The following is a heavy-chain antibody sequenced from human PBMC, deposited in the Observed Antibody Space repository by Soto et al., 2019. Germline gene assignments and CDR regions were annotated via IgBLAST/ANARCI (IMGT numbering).Heavy chain of an antibody. CDR2: IYSNNNK. CDR1: GFSLTTPGEG. J-gene: IGHJ4*02. D-gene: IGHD2-21*02. Sequence: QITLRESGPTLVKPTQTLTLTCTFSGFSLTTPGEGVGWIRQPPGKALGWVAVIYSNNNKRVTPSLETSVGITKDTSKSQVVLTITNLEPADTATYFCAHRHWVGTVTDGFDFWGQGLLVTVTS. CDR3: AHRHWVGTVTDGFDF. V-gene: IGHV2-5*01.